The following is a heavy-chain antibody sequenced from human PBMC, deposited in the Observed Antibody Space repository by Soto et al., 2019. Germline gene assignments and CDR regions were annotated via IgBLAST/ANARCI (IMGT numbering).Heavy chain of an antibody. Sequence: QVQLVQSGAEVKKPAASVKVSCKASGHIFSNYYMHWVRQAPRQWLEWVGIINPRGGTPSYAQKSQGRVTLTSETSTRTFYMELRSLRSEDTDVYYCARGAGRGSRGFYYYYGMDVWGQGTTVTVSS. D-gene: IGHD1-26*01. J-gene: IGHJ6*02. CDR3: ARGAGRGSRGFYYYYGMDV. CDR2: INPRGGTP. V-gene: IGHV1-46*01. CDR1: GHIFSNYY.